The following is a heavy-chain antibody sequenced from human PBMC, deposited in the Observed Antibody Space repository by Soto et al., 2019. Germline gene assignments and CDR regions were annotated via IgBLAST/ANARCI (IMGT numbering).Heavy chain of an antibody. V-gene: IGHV3-11*01. D-gene: IGHD3-16*01. Sequence: PGGSLRLSCAASGFTFSDYYMSWIRQAPGKGLEWVSYISSSGSTIYYADSVKGRFTISRDNAKNSLYLQMNSLRAEDTAVYYCARDSFSLGSPPPGDWGQGTLVTVSS. CDR1: GFTFSDYY. J-gene: IGHJ4*02. CDR2: ISSSGSTI. CDR3: ARDSFSLGSPPPGD.